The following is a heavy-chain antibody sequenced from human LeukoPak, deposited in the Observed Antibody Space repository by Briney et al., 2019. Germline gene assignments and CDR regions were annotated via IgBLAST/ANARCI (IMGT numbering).Heavy chain of an antibody. CDR2: ISGGAGGE. J-gene: IGHJ6*02. D-gene: IGHD3-10*01. CDR3: ARDLSTMVRRVSITHYYYYYGMDV. V-gene: IGHV3-23*01. Sequence: PGGSLRLSCAFSGFTFSNYYMNWVRQPSGKGLEWVSSISGGAGGESHADSVKGRFTMATDNSKNTLYLQMNRLRAEDTAVYYCARDLSTMVRRVSITHYYYYYGMDVWGQGTTVSVSS. CDR1: GFTFSNYY.